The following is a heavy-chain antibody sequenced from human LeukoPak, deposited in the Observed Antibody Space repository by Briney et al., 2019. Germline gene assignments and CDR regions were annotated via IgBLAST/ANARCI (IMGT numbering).Heavy chain of an antibody. V-gene: IGHV4-39*01. D-gene: IGHD3-9*01. CDR1: GGSISSSSYY. CDR3: ASYYDILTGYAFDI. CDR2: IYYSGST. Sequence: SSETLSLTCTVSGGSISSSSYYWGWIRQPPGKGLEWIGSIYYSGSTYYNPSLKSRVTISVDTSKNQFSLKLSSVTAADTAVYYCASYYDILTGYAFDIWGQGTMVTVSS. J-gene: IGHJ3*02.